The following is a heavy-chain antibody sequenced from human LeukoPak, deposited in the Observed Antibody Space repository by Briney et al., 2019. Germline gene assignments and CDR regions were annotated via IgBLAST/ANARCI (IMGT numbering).Heavy chain of an antibody. CDR3: ARAQYDFWSGSYSWFDP. Sequence: GGSLRLSYAASGFTFSSYAMHWVRQAPGKGLEWVAVISYDGSNKYCADSVKGRFTISRDNSKNTLYLQMNSLRAEDTAVYYCARAQYDFWSGSYSWFDPWGQGTLVTVSS. CDR2: ISYDGSNK. J-gene: IGHJ5*02. D-gene: IGHD3-3*01. CDR1: GFTFSSYA. V-gene: IGHV3-30*01.